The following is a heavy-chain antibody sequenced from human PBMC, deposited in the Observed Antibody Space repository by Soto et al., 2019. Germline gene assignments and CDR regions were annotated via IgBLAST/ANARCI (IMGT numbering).Heavy chain of an antibody. CDR1: VYTCTGYY. D-gene: IGHD3-10*01. V-gene: IGHV1-2*02. J-gene: IGHJ4*02. CDR2: INPNSGGT. Sequence: ASGKVSCKSSVYTCTGYYMHWVRQAPGQGLEWMGWINPNSGGTNYAQKFQGRVTMTRDTSISTAYMELSRLRSDDTAVYYCAREVRTMDHWGQGTLVTVSS. CDR3: AREVRTMDH.